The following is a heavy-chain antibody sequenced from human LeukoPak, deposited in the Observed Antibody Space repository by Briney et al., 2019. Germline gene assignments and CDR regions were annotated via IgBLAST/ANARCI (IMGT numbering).Heavy chain of an antibody. CDR2: ISSDGNDK. CDR1: GVTFRSYG. V-gene: IGHV3-30*03. Sequence: GGSLRLSCAVSGVTFRSYGMHWVRQAPGKGLEWVALISSDGNDKLYGDSVRGRFTISRDDSMSTLYLQMNSLKAEDTAVYYCTTKVTRGNSGDDYDDWGQGTLVTVSS. D-gene: IGHD5-12*01. CDR3: TTKVTRGNSGDDYDD. J-gene: IGHJ4*02.